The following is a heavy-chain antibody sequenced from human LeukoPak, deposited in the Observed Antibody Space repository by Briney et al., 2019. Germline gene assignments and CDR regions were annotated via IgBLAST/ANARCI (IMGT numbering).Heavy chain of an antibody. CDR1: GYTFTGYY. CDR3: ASRIVPASHWFFDI. D-gene: IGHD2-2*01. Sequence: GASVKVSCKASGYTFTGYYMHWVRQAPGQGREWMGWINPNSGGTNYAQKFQGRITMTRDTSISTTYMELSRLRSDDTAVYYCASRIVPASHWFFDIWGRGTLVTVSS. V-gene: IGHV1-2*02. J-gene: IGHJ2*01. CDR2: INPNSGGT.